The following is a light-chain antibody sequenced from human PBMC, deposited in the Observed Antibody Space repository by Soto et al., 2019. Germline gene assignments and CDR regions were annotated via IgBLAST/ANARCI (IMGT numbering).Light chain of an antibody. J-gene: IGKJ4*01. CDR3: QQYYSTPVT. V-gene: IGKV4-1*01. CDR1: QSILFSSNNKNY. Sequence: DIVMTQSPDSLAVSLGERATINCKSSQSILFSSNNKNYLTWYQQKPGQPPKPLIYWASTRESGVPDRFSGSESGTDFTLTISSLQAEDVGVYYCQQYYSTPVTFGGGTKVEIK. CDR2: WAS.